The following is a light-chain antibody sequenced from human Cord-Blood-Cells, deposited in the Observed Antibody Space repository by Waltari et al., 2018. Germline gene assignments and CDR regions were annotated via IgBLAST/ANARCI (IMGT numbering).Light chain of an antibody. CDR2: WAS. Sequence: DIVMTQSPDSLAVSLGAGATINCKSTQSVLYSSNNKNYLAWYQQKPGQPPKLLIYWASTRESGVPDRFSGSGSGTDFTLTISILQAEDVAVYYCQHYYSTPLTFGGGTKVEIK. V-gene: IGKV4-1*01. CDR1: QSVLYSSNNKNY. CDR3: QHYYSTPLT. J-gene: IGKJ4*01.